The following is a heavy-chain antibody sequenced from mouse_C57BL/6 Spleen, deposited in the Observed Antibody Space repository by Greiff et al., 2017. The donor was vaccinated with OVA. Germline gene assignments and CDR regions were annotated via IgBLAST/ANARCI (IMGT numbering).Heavy chain of an antibody. D-gene: IGHD1-1*01. V-gene: IGHV1-50*01. Sequence: VQLQQPGAELVKPGASVKLSCKASGYTFTSYWMQWVKQRPGQGLEWIGEIDPSDSYTNYNQKFKGKATLTVDTSSSTAYMQLSSLTSEDSAVYYCASLYYYGSSFDYWGQGTTLTVSS. CDR2: IDPSDSYT. CDR3: ASLYYYGSSFDY. J-gene: IGHJ2*01. CDR1: GYTFTSYW.